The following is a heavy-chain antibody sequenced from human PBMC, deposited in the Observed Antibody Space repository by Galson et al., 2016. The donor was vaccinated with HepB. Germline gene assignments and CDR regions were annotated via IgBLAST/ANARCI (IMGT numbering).Heavy chain of an antibody. Sequence: SLRLSCAASGFTFKRHAMSWVRQTPGKGLEWVAIIRTSDITSGPDTYYADSVKGRFAISRDDLRNTVYLHMHWLTAADPATYFCSKLYCGGGSCYPRPYCFDFWGQGILVTVSS. J-gene: IGHJ4*01. CDR2: IRTSDITSGPDT. D-gene: IGHD2-15*01. CDR3: SKLYCGGGSCYPRPYCFDF. V-gene: IGHV3-23*01. CDR1: GFTFKRHA.